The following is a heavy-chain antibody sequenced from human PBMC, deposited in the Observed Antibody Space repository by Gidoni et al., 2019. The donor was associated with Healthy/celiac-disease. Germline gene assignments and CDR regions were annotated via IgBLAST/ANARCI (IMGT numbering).Heavy chain of an antibody. CDR2: IIPIFGTA. CDR1: GGALSSDA. V-gene: IGHV1-69*01. Sequence: QVQLEQSGAEVKKPWYPVKVSCKASGGALSSDAISWVRQAPGQGLEWMGGIIPIFGTANYAQKFQGRVTITADESTSTAYMELSSLRSEDTAVYYCARVGYGGNSWSSRDYYYYGMDVWGQGTTVTVSS. J-gene: IGHJ6*02. D-gene: IGHD2-21*02. CDR3: ARVGYGGNSWSSRDYYYYGMDV.